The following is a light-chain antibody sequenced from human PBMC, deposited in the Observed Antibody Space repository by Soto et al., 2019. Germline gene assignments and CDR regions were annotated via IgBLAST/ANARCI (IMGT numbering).Light chain of an antibody. CDR1: QSVLYSSNNKNY. J-gene: IGKJ2*01. CDR2: WAS. Sequence: DIVMTQSPDSLAVSLGERATINCKSSQSVLYSSNNKNYLAWYQQKPGQPPKLLIYWASTRESGVPDRFSGSGSGTDFTLTISSLQAXDVAVYYCQQYYSTPYTFGQGTKLEIK. V-gene: IGKV4-1*01. CDR3: QQYYSTPYT.